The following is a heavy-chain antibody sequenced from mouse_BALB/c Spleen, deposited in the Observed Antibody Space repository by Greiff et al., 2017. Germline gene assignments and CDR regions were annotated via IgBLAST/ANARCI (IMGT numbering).Heavy chain of an antibody. V-gene: IGHV1-18*01. Sequence: DVQLQESGPELVKPGASMKISCKASGYSFTGYTMNWVKQSHGKNLEWIGLINPYNGGTSYNQKFKGKATLTVDKSSSTAYMELLSLTSEDSAVYYCARASITTVAHFDYWGQGTTLTVSS. D-gene: IGHD1-1*01. CDR2: INPYNGGT. J-gene: IGHJ2*01. CDR1: GYSFTGYT. CDR3: ARASITTVAHFDY.